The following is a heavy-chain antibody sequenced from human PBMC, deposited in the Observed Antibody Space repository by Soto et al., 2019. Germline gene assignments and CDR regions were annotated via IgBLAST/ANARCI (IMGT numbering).Heavy chain of an antibody. Sequence: EVQLVESGGDLVKPGGPLRLSCAASEFTFTYAWMSWVRQAPGKGLEWVGRIKSKTDGGTTDYAAPVKGRFTISRDESQNTLYLQMNSLKTEDTAVYYCTSLYYGHWGQGTLVTVSS. CDR3: TSLYYGH. CDR1: EFTFTYAW. CDR2: IKSKTDGGTT. D-gene: IGHD3-16*02. J-gene: IGHJ4*02. V-gene: IGHV3-15*01.